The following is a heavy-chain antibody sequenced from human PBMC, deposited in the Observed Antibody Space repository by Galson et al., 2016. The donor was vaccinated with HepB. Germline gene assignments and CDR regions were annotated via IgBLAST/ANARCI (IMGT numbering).Heavy chain of an antibody. Sequence: SCKASGYTFTAHAVHWVRQAPGQRLEWMGWINTGNGNTKYSQKFQGRVTITRDTFATTAYIELSSVRSEDTAVYYCARDQAYYYYGMDVWGQGTTVTVS. J-gene: IGHJ6*02. CDR1: GYTFTAHA. CDR3: ARDQAYYYYGMDV. CDR2: INTGNGNT. V-gene: IGHV1-3*04.